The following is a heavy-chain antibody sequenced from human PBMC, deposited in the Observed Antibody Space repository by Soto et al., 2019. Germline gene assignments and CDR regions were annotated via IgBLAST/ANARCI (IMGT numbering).Heavy chain of an antibody. D-gene: IGHD1-20*01. CDR1: GFTFSTYA. CDR3: VLYSCNDSDFDY. Sequence: EVQLLDSGGGLVQPGGSLRVSCAASGFTFSTYAMSWVRQAPGKGLEWVSVISFSGGSTYYEDSVKGRYTISRDNSKNTLVLQMNSLRAEDTAVYYCVLYSCNDSDFDYWGHGTLVTVSS. CDR2: ISFSGGST. V-gene: IGHV3-23*01. J-gene: IGHJ4*01.